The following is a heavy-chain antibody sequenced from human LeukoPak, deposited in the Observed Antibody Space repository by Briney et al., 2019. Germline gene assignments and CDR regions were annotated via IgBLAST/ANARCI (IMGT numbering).Heavy chain of an antibody. V-gene: IGHV3-53*01. Sequence: PGGSLRLSCAASGFTVSGHFMDWVRQAPGKGLEWVSVLYGGGSTYYADSVKGRFTISRDNSKNTLYLQMNSLKAEDTAVYYCARAALWFGEGPAFDYWGQGTLVTVVS. CDR1: GFTVSGHF. D-gene: IGHD3-10*01. CDR2: LYGGGST. J-gene: IGHJ4*02. CDR3: ARAALWFGEGPAFDY.